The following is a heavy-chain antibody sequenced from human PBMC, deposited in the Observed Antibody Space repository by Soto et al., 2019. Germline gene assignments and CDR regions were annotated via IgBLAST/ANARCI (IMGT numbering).Heavy chain of an antibody. J-gene: IGHJ4*02. CDR2: MNPNSGNT. CDR1: GYTFTSYD. D-gene: IGHD6-19*01. V-gene: IGHV1-8*01. CDR3: ARERSSGWYVDY. Sequence: GASVKVSCKASGYTFTSYDVNWVRQATGQGLKWMGWMNPNSGNTGYAQKFQGRVTMTRNTSISTAYMELSSLRSEDTAVYYCARERSSGWYVDYWGQGTLVTVPQ.